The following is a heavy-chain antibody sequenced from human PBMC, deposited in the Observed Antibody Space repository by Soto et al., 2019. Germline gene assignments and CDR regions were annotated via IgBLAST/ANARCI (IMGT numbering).Heavy chain of an antibody. D-gene: IGHD7-27*01. CDR2: VSWNSGSI. CDR1: GFTFDDYA. CDR3: AKETQANLGTGGFDY. Sequence: EVQLVESGGGLTQPGRSRRLSCAASGFTFDDYAMHWVRQAPGKGLEWVSGVSWNSGSIGYADSVKGRFTISRDNAKNSLYLQINSLRTEDTALYYCAKETQANLGTGGFDYWGQGTLVTVSS. J-gene: IGHJ4*02. V-gene: IGHV3-9*01.